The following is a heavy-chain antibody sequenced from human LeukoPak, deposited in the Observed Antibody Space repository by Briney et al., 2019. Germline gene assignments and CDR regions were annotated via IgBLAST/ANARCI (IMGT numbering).Heavy chain of an antibody. CDR3: ARGASKTYYDILTGYSATDY. J-gene: IGHJ4*02. Sequence: GGALRLSCAASGFTFSSYSMNWVRQAPGKGLEWVSSITSSSTYIYYADSVKGRFTISRDNAKNSLYVQMNSLRAEDTAVYYCARGASKTYYDILTGYSATDYWGQGTLVTVSS. CDR1: GFTFSSYS. V-gene: IGHV3-21*01. CDR2: ITSSSTYI. D-gene: IGHD3-9*01.